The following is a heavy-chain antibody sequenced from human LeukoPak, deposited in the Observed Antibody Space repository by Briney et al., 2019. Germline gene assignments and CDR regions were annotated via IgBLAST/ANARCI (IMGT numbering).Heavy chain of an antibody. Sequence: ASVKVSCKASGYTLSSYGITWVRQAPGQGLEWMGWISAYNGNTNYAQNLQGRVTMTTDTSTGTAYLELKSLSSDDTAVYYCARASGSYCSSTSCNDAFDIWGQGTMVTVSS. CDR2: ISAYNGNT. CDR1: GYTLSSYG. V-gene: IGHV1-18*01. D-gene: IGHD2-2*01. CDR3: ARASGSYCSSTSCNDAFDI. J-gene: IGHJ3*02.